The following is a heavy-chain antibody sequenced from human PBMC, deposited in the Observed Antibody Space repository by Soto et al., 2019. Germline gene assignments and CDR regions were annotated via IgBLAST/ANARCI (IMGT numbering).Heavy chain of an antibody. CDR2: ISYDGSNK. J-gene: IGHJ5*02. CDR1: GFTFSSYG. D-gene: IGHD2-15*01. CDR3: AKYSTAAPYNWFDP. V-gene: IGHV3-30*18. Sequence: PGGSLRLSCVASGFTFSSYGMHWVRQAPGKGLEWVAVISYDGSNKYYADSVKGRFAISRDNSKNTLYLQMNSLRAEDTAVYYCAKYSTAAPYNWFDPWGQGTLVTVSS.